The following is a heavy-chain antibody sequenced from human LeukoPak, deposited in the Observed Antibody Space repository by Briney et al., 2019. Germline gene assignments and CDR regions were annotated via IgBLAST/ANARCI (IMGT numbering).Heavy chain of an antibody. Sequence: ASVKVSCKASGYTFTSYYMHWVRQAPGQGLEWMGIINPSGGSTSYAQKFQGRVTMTRDTSTSTVYMELSSLRSEDTAVYYCAKERASRLPFDYWGQGTLVTVSS. D-gene: IGHD6-25*01. J-gene: IGHJ4*02. V-gene: IGHV1-46*01. CDR2: INPSGGST. CDR3: AKERASRLPFDY. CDR1: GYTFTSYY.